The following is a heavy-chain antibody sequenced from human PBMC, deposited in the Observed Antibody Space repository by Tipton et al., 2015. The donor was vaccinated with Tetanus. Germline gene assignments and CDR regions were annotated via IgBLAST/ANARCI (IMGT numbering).Heavy chain of an antibody. CDR2: SNTNTGNP. Sequence: QVQLVQSGSEWKKPGASVKVSCKASGYSFTTFAVHWVRQAPGQGLEWMGWSNTNTGNPTYAQGFTGRFVFSLDTSVSTACLEIRSLKADDTGVYYCARSEDQWWPRGWFDPWGQGTLVTVSS. V-gene: IGHV7-4-1*02. CDR3: ARSEDQWWPRGWFDP. D-gene: IGHD2-15*01. J-gene: IGHJ5*02. CDR1: GYSFTTFA.